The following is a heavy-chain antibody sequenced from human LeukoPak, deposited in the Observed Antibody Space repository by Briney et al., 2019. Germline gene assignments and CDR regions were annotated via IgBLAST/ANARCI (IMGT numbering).Heavy chain of an antibody. CDR2: IYPGDSDT. J-gene: IGHJ4*02. CDR1: GYSFTSYW. CDR3: ARPVGYCSGGSCHLDY. Sequence: GESLKISCKGSGYSFTSYWIGWVRQMPGKGLEWMGIIYPGDSDTRYSPSFQGQVTISADKSISTAYLQWSSLKASDTAMYYCARPVGYCSGGSCHLDYWGQGTLVTVSS. D-gene: IGHD2-15*01. V-gene: IGHV5-51*01.